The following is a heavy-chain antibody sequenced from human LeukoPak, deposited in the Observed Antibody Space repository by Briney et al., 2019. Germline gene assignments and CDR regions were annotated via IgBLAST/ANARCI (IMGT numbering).Heavy chain of an antibody. D-gene: IGHD3-22*01. CDR2: INPNGGGT. Sequence: ASVKVSCKASGYTFTGYYMHWVRQAPGQGLEWMGRINPNGGGTNYAQKFQGSVTMTRDTSISTAYMELSRLRSDDTAVYYCASTYYYDSSGRNWFDPWGQGTLVTVSS. V-gene: IGHV1-2*06. CDR1: GYTFTGYY. J-gene: IGHJ5*02. CDR3: ASTYYYDSSGRNWFDP.